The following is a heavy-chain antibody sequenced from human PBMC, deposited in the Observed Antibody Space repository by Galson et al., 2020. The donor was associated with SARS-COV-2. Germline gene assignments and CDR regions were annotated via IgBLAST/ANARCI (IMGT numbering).Heavy chain of an antibody. D-gene: IGHD2-15*01. J-gene: IGHJ1*01. CDR2: ISPYNGDT. CDR3: ARSLSLGECSGGSCYSY. CDR1: GYTFTTYY. V-gene: IGHV1-18*01. Sequence: ASVKVSCKASGYTFTTYYSSWVRQAPGQGLEWMGWISPYNGDTNYAQNRQGRVSMTTDTSTGTAYMELKSLRSDDTAVYFCARSLSLGECSGGSCYSYWGQGTLVTVSS.